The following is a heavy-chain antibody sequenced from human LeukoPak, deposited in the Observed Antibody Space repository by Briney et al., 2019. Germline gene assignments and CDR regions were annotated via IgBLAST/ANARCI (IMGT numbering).Heavy chain of an antibody. CDR3: ARVLTAAGTSWFDP. CDR1: GGSISSYY. D-gene: IGHD6-13*01. CDR2: IYYSGST. V-gene: IGHV4-59*01. Sequence: SETLSLTCTVSGGSISSYYWSWIRQPPGKGLEWIGYIYYSGSTNYNPSLKSRVTMSVDTSKNQFSLKLSSVTAADTAVYYCARVLTAAGTSWFDPWGQGTLVTVSS. J-gene: IGHJ5*02.